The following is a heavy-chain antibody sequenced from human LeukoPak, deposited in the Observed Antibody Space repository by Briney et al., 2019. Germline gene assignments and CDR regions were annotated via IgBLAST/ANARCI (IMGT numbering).Heavy chain of an antibody. Sequence: PGGSLRLSCAASGFTFSDYYMSWIRQAPGKGLEWLSIISWNSGYIGYADSVKGRFTISRDNAKKSLDLQMNSLRAEDTAFYYCAKVRGTYSSGYFFDYWGQGTLVTVSS. CDR3: AKVRGTYSSGYFFDY. J-gene: IGHJ4*02. CDR2: ISWNSGYI. D-gene: IGHD6-19*01. V-gene: IGHV3-9*01. CDR1: GFTFSDYY.